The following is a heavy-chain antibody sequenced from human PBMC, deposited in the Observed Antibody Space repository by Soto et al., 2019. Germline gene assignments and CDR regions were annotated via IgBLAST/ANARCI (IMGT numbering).Heavy chain of an antibody. CDR2: ISGSGGST. J-gene: IGHJ4*02. Sequence: GGSLRLSCAASGFTFSSYAMSWVRQAPGKGLEWVSAISGSGGSTYYADSVKGRFTISRDNSKNTLYLQMNSLRAEDTAVYYCAKDREQQLELYYFDYWGQGTLVTVSS. CDR3: AKDREQQLELYYFDY. D-gene: IGHD6-13*01. V-gene: IGHV3-23*01. CDR1: GFTFSSYA.